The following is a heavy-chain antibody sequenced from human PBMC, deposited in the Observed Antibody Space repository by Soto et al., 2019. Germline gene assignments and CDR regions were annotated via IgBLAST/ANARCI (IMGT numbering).Heavy chain of an antibody. D-gene: IGHD1-26*01. V-gene: IGHV1-2*02. CDR2: ISPNSGGT. CDR1: GYTLSDYY. CDR3: ASINHSDYPTSPLDY. J-gene: IGHJ4*01. Sequence: ASVKVSCKASGYTLSDYYIHWVRQAPGQGLEWLGWISPNSGGTNIAQKFQGRVTMTGDRSTSTAYMELGSLTSDDTAVYYCASINHSDYPTSPLDYWGHGTLVTVSS.